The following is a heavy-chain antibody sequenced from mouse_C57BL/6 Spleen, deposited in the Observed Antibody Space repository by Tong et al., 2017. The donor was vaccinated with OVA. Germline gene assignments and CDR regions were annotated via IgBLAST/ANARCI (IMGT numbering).Heavy chain of an antibody. V-gene: IGHV10-1*01. CDR2: IRSKSSNYAT. D-gene: IGHD4-1*01. Sequence: EVQLQESGGGLVQPKGSLKLSCAASGFSFNTYAMNWVRQAPGKGLEWVARIRSKSSNYATYYADSVKDRFTISRDDSESMLYLQMNNLKTEDTAIYYCVRNWEDWYFDVWGTGTTVTVSS. CDR3: VRNWEDWYFDV. J-gene: IGHJ1*03. CDR1: GFSFNTYA.